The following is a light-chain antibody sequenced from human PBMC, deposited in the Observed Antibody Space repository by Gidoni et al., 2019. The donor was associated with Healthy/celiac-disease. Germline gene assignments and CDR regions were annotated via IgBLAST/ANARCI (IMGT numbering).Light chain of an antibody. CDR2: DAS. V-gene: IGKV3-11*01. CDR1: QSVSSY. CDR3: QQRSNWPPLT. J-gene: IGKJ4*01. Sequence: LYGRASQSVSSYLAWYQQKPGQAPRLLIYDASNRATGIPARFSGSGSGKDFTLTISSLEPEDFAVYYCQQRSNWPPLTFGGGTKVETK.